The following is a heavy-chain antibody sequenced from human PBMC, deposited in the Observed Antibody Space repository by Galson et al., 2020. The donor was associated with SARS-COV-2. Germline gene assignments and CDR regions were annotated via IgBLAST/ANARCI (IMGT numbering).Heavy chain of an antibody. Sequence: ASVKVSCKASGYTFTGYYMHWVRQAPGQGLEWKGRINPNSGGTNYAQKFQGRVTMTRDTSISTAYMELSRLRSDDTAVYYCARDIGFGELLNWFDPWGQGTLVTVSS. J-gene: IGHJ5*02. CDR1: GYTFTGYY. CDR3: ARDIGFGELLNWFDP. D-gene: IGHD3-10*01. V-gene: IGHV1-2*06. CDR2: INPNSGGT.